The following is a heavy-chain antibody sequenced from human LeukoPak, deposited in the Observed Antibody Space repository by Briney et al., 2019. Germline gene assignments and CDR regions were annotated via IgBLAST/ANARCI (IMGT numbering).Heavy chain of an antibody. CDR2: INHSGST. Sequence: GSLRLSCAASGFTVSSNYMSWVRQPPGKGLEWIGEINHSGSTNYNPSLKSRVTISVDTSKNQFSLKLSSVTAADTAVYYCASTDSLDCSSTSCYKVPAQIDYWGQGTLVTVSS. D-gene: IGHD2-2*02. J-gene: IGHJ4*02. CDR1: GFTVSSNY. CDR3: ASTDSLDCSSTSCYKVPAQIDY. V-gene: IGHV4-34*01.